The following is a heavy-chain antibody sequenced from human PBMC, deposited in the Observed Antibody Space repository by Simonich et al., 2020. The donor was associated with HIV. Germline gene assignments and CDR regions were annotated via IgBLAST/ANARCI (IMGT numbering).Heavy chain of an antibody. CDR3: ARGFYQRLYYFDY. J-gene: IGHJ4*02. V-gene: IGHV4-34*01. Sequence: QVQLQQWGAGLLKPSETLSLTCAVYGGSFSGYYWSCIRQPPGKGLEWIGEINHSGSTNYHPSLKSRVTISVDTSKNQFSLKLSSVTAADTAVYYCARGFYQRLYYFDYWGQGTLVTVSS. D-gene: IGHD2-2*01. CDR2: INHSGST. CDR1: GGSFSGYY.